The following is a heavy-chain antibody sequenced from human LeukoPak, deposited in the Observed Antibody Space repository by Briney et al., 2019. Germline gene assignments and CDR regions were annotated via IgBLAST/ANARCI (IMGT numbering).Heavy chain of an antibody. J-gene: IGHJ4*02. Sequence: GGSLRLSCVASGFTFSNTWMSWVRQAPGKGLEWVGRLKSQTDGGTTDYAAPVGGRFTISRDDSKNTLYLQMDSLKTDDTAVYYCATGPEPAAMVFDFWGQGTLVTVSS. V-gene: IGHV3-15*01. D-gene: IGHD2-2*01. CDR1: GFTFSNTW. CDR2: LKSQTDGGTT. CDR3: ATGPEPAAMVFDF.